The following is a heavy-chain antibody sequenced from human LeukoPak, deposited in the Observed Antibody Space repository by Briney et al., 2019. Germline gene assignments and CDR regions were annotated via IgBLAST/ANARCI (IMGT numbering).Heavy chain of an antibody. CDR2: IYYSGST. J-gene: IGHJ6*03. CDR1: GGSMSSYY. V-gene: IGHV4-59*01. CDR3: ARGDSSWDYMDV. D-gene: IGHD6-13*01. Sequence: SETLSLTCTVSGGSMSSYYWSWIRQPPGKGLEWIGYIYYSGSTNYNPSLKSRVTISVDTSKNQFSLKLSPVTAADTAVYYCARGDSSWDYMDVWGKGTTVTVSS.